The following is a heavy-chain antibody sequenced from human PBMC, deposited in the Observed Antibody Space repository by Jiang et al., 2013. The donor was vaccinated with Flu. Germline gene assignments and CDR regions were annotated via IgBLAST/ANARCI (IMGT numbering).Heavy chain of an antibody. D-gene: IGHD1-26*01. V-gene: IGHV4-59*09. J-gene: IGHJ5*02. CDR3: ARGAMDGSYSGWFDP. Sequence: NPPSESRVTISVDTSKKQFSLKLSSVTAADTAVYYCARGAMDGSYSGWFDPWGQGTLVTVSS.